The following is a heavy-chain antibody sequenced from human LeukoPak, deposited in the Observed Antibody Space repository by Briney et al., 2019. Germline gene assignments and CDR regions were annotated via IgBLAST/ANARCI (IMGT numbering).Heavy chain of an antibody. CDR1: GGSLSAYY. V-gene: IGHV4-34*01. J-gene: IGHJ5*02. CDR2: INHSGST. Sequence: SETLSLTCAVYGGSLSAYYWTWIRQPPGKGLEWIGEINHSGSTNYNPSLKSRVTISVDTSKNQFSLKLNSVTTADTAVYYCAREGDPGSGYNYGNWLDPWGQGTLVTVSS. D-gene: IGHD5-12*01. CDR3: AREGDPGSGYNYGNWLDP.